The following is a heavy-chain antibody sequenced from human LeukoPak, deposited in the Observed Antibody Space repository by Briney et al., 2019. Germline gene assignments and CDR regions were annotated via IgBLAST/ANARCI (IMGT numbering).Heavy chain of an antibody. CDR1: GGSIRSGSHD. Sequence: SETLSLSCTVSGGSIRSGSHDWGWVRQPPGKGLEWIGSIYYSGRTYYNPALKSRVTISIDTSKNQNFLKLSSVTAADTAVYYCARQVVASSENYFDKWGQRTLVTVSS. V-gene: IGHV4-39*01. CDR2: IYYSGRT. D-gene: IGHD2-15*01. CDR3: ARQVVASSENYFDK. J-gene: IGHJ4*02.